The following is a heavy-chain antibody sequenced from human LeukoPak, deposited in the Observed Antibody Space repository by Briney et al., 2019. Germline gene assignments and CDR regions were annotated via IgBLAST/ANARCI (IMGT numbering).Heavy chain of an antibody. D-gene: IGHD6-13*01. CDR1: GGSISSGGYY. Sequence: SQTLSLTCTVSGGSISSGGYYWSWIRQHPGKGLEWIGYIYYSGSTYYNPSLKSRVTISVDTSKNQFSLKLSSVTAADTAVYYCARDRIRAYSSSWSTPGWYFDLWGRGTLVTVSS. CDR2: IYYSGST. V-gene: IGHV4-31*03. CDR3: ARDRIRAYSSSWSTPGWYFDL. J-gene: IGHJ2*01.